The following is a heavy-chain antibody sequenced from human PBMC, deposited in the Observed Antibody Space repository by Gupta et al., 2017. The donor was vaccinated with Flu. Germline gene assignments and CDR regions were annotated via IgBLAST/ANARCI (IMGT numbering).Heavy chain of an antibody. Sequence: QVQLEESGGRVVQPGRSLTPSCAASGFTFSTYAMHWVRQAPGKGMEWVAVIWSDSSDQYYGDSVKGRFTIFRDNSKNTLYLQMSSLRVEDTAVYYCATGSSGWKADFGSWGQGTLVTVSS. D-gene: IGHD6-19*01. CDR3: ATGSSGWKADFGS. CDR2: IWSDSSDQ. J-gene: IGHJ5*01. V-gene: IGHV3-33*01. CDR1: GFTFSTYA.